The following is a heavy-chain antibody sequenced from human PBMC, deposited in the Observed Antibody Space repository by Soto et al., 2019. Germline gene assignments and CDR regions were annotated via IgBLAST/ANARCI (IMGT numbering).Heavy chain of an antibody. Sequence: ASVKVSCKASGYTFTSYAMHWVRQAPGQRLEWMGWINAGNGNTKYSQKFQGRVTMTRDTSTSTVYMELSSLRSEDTAVYYCARDPTVGTTELLLPDYWGQGTXVTVSS. CDR2: INAGNGNT. CDR1: GYTFTSYA. D-gene: IGHD2-2*01. CDR3: ARDPTVGTTELLLPDY. V-gene: IGHV1-3*01. J-gene: IGHJ4*02.